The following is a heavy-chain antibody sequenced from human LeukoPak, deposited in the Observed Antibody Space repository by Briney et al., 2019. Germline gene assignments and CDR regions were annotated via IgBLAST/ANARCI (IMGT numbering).Heavy chain of an antibody. CDR3: ARGHIVVVGDYYYMDV. Sequence: SVKVSCKASGGTFSSYAISWARQAPGQGLEWMGGIIPIFGTANYAQKFQGRVTITADKSTSTAYMELSSLRSEDTAVYYCARGHIVVVGDYYYMDVWGKGTTVTVSS. CDR1: GGTFSSYA. J-gene: IGHJ6*03. CDR2: IIPIFGTA. D-gene: IGHD2-21*01. V-gene: IGHV1-69*06.